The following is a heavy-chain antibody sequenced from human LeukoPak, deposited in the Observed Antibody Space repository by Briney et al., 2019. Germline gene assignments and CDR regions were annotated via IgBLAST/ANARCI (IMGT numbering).Heavy chain of an antibody. V-gene: IGHV3-33*06. J-gene: IGHJ4*02. CDR1: GFSFSNSC. D-gene: IGHD4-11*01. Sequence: GGSLRLSCAASGFSFSNSCMTWVRQAPGKGLVWVAVIWNDGSSQYYADSVKGRFTVSRDNSQKTLYLQMNSLRPEDMAVYYCAKDAERGFDYSNSLEKWGQGTLVTVSS. CDR2: IWNDGSSQ. CDR3: AKDAERGFDYSNSLEK.